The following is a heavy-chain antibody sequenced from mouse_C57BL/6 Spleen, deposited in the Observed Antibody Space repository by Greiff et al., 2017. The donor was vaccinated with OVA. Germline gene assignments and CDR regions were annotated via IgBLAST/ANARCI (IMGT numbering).Heavy chain of an antibody. Sequence: VQLQQPGAELVKPGASVKLSCKASGYTFTSYWMHWVKQRPGQGLEWIGMIHPNSGSTNYNEKFKSKATLTVDKSSSTAYMQLSRLTSEDSAVYYCASSPYSNYPYYAMDYWGQGTSVTVSS. V-gene: IGHV1-64*01. CDR1: GYTFTSYW. D-gene: IGHD2-5*01. CDR2: IHPNSGST. CDR3: ASSPYSNYPYYAMDY. J-gene: IGHJ4*01.